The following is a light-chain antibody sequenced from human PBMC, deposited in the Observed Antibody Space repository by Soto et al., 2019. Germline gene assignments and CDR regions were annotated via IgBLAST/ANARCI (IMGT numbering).Light chain of an antibody. J-gene: IGKJ4*01. Sequence: EIVLTQSPATLSLSPGERATLSCRASQSVSRYLAWYQQKPGQAPRLLIYDASSRATGIPARFSGSGSGTDVTLPISSLEPEDFAVYYCQQRSNWPPALTFGGGTKVEIK. V-gene: IGKV3-11*01. CDR1: QSVSRY. CDR2: DAS. CDR3: QQRSNWPPALT.